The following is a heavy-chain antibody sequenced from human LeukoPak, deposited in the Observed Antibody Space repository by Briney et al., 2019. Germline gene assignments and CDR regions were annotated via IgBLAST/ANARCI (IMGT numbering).Heavy chain of an antibody. J-gene: IGHJ4*02. CDR1: GLTFNAFG. CDR2: IGTTSGAI. D-gene: IGHD2-21*02. Sequence: PGGSLRLSCAASGLTFNAFGMNWVRQAPGTGLEWVSYIGTTSGAIYYADSVKGRFTISRVSAKNSMYLQMNSLRAEDTAVYYCARFRTWGDKAFDYWGQGTLVTVSS. CDR3: ARFRTWGDKAFDY. V-gene: IGHV3-48*01.